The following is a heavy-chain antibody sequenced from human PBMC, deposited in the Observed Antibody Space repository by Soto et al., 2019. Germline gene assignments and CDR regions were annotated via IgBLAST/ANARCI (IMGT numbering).Heavy chain of an antibody. Sequence: EVQLLESGGGLVQPGGSLRLSCAASGFTFSSYAMSWVRQAPGKGLEWVSAISGSDGSTYYADSVKGRFTIARRNSKYTLYLQINSLRAEDTAVYYCAKERQWLVIAFDIWGQGTMVTVAS. D-gene: IGHD6-19*01. CDR1: GFTFSSYA. J-gene: IGHJ3*02. CDR2: ISGSDGST. V-gene: IGHV3-23*01. CDR3: AKERQWLVIAFDI.